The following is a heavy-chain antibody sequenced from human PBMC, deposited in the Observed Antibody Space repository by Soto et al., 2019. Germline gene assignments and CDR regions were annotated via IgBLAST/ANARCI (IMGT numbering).Heavy chain of an antibody. Sequence: ASVKVSCKASGYTFTSYAMHWVRQALGQRLEWMGWINAGNGNTKYSQKFQGRVTITRDTSASTAYMELSSLRSEDTAVYYCARVLLWFGELLPPYYYGMDVWGQGTTVTVSS. CDR2: INAGNGNT. CDR1: GYTFTSYA. D-gene: IGHD3-10*01. V-gene: IGHV1-3*01. CDR3: ARVLLWFGELLPPYYYGMDV. J-gene: IGHJ6*02.